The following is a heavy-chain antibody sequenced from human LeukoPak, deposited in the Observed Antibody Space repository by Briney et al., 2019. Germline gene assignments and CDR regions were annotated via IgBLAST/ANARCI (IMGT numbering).Heavy chain of an antibody. Sequence: SETLSLTCTVSGGSISSYYWSWIRQPPGKGLEWIGYIYYSGSTNYNPSLKSRVTISVDTSKNQFSLKLSSVTAADTAVYYCARYSSSWLVVDAFDIWGQGTMVTVSS. CDR3: ARYSSSWLVVDAFDI. D-gene: IGHD6-13*01. CDR1: GGSISSYY. V-gene: IGHV4-59*01. J-gene: IGHJ3*02. CDR2: IYYSGST.